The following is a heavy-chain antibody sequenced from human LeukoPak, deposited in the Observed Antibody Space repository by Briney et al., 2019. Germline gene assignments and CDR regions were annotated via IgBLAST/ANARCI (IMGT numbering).Heavy chain of an antibody. CDR1: GFIFNSYG. Sequence: PGGSLRPSCAASGFIFNSYGMHWVRQAPGKGLEWVAFIRYDGSNKYYADSVKGRFTISRDNSKNTLYLQMNSLRVEDTAVYYCATLPYYYDSSGSYYFDYWGQGTLVTVSS. J-gene: IGHJ4*02. CDR3: ATLPYYYDSSGSYYFDY. CDR2: IRYDGSNK. V-gene: IGHV3-30*02. D-gene: IGHD3-22*01.